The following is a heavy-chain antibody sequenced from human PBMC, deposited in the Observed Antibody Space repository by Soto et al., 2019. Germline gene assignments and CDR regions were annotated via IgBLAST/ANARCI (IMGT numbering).Heavy chain of an antibody. CDR1: GFTFSSYW. J-gene: IGHJ4*02. CDR3: AGDTDYGDYCYFDY. V-gene: IGHV3-74*01. Sequence: EVQLVESGGGLVQPGGSLRLSCAASGFTFSSYWMHWVRQAPGKGLVWVSRINSDGSSTSYADSVKGRFTISRDNAKNTLYLQMNSLRAEDTAVYYCAGDTDYGDYCYFDYWGQGTLVTVSS. D-gene: IGHD4-17*01. CDR2: INSDGSST.